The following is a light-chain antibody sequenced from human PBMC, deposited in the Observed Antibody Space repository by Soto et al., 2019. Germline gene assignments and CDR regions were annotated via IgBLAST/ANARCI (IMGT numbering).Light chain of an antibody. CDR1: QSIGDL. Sequence: DIQMTQSPSFVSASVGDRVTLTCRASQSIGDLLAWYQQKPGKAPKLLISVTSNLQSGVPARFSGSGSGTDFTLTISSLQPEDFATYYCQQANSFPLTFGGGTKVDIK. V-gene: IGKV1-12*01. CDR3: QQANSFPLT. J-gene: IGKJ4*01. CDR2: VTS.